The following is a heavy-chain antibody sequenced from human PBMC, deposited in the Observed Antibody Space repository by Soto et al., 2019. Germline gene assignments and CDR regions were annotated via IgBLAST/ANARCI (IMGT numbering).Heavy chain of an antibody. Sequence: EVQLVESGGGLVQPGGSLRLSCAASGLTFSDRYMDWVRQAPGKGLEWVGRIRKKTNSYTTEYAASVKGRFIISRDDSTNSLYLQMSSLKTEDTAVYYCTTVTTVDYYCDYWGQATLVTVSS. V-gene: IGHV3-72*01. J-gene: IGHJ4*02. CDR2: IRKKTNSYTT. CDR3: TTVTTVDYYCDY. D-gene: IGHD4-17*01. CDR1: GLTFSDRY.